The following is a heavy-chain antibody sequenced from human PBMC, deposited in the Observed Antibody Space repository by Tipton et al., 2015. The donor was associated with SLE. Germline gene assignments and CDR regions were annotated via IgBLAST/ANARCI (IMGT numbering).Heavy chain of an antibody. V-gene: IGHV4-59*12. CDR3: ARPHNWFDP. CDR2: IYYSWST. CDR1: GGSFSGYY. Sequence: LSLTCAVYGGSFSGYYWSWIRQLPGKGLEWIGYIYYSWSTYYNPSLKSRVTISVDTSKNQFSLKLSSVTAADTAVYYCARPHNWFDPWGQGTLVTVSS. J-gene: IGHJ5*02.